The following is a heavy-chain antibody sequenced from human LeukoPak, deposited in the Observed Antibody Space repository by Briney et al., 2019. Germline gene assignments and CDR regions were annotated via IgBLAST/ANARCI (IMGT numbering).Heavy chain of an antibody. CDR1: GGPFGNYA. CDR2: INTNTGNP. Sequence: ASVKVSCKASGGPFGNYAINWVRQAPGQGLEWMGWINTNTGNPTYAQGFTGRFVFSLDTSVSTAYLQISSLKAEDTAVYYCARAWTSYYYYYMDVWGKGTTVTVSS. V-gene: IGHV7-4-1*02. D-gene: IGHD3/OR15-3a*01. J-gene: IGHJ6*03. CDR3: ARAWTSYYYYYMDV.